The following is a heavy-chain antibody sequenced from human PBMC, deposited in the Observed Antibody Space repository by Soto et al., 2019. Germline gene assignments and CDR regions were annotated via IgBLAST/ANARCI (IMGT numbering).Heavy chain of an antibody. CDR1: GGSFSGHY. Sequence: SATLSLTCAFYGGSFSGHYWSWIRQPPGKGLEWIGEINHSGSTNYNPSLKSRVTISVDTSKNQFSLKLSSVTAADTAVYYCAIVRITMIAPLGDWGQGPLVTV. CDR3: AIVRITMIAPLGD. D-gene: IGHD3-22*01. CDR2: INHSGST. J-gene: IGHJ4*02. V-gene: IGHV4-34*01.